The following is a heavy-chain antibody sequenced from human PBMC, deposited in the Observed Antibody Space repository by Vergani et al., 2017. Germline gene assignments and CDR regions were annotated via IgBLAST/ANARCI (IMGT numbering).Heavy chain of an antibody. J-gene: IGHJ5*01. CDR3: AKDLGTSSGGGWFDS. V-gene: IGHV3-9*02. Sequence: EVQLEESGGGLVLPGRSLRLSCVASGFTSAGYAMHWVRQASGKGLEWVSGISWNSNSIGYADSVKGRFTISRDNAKNSLYLQMNSLRAEDTALYYCAKDLGTSSGGGWFDSWRQGTLVTVSS. CDR1: GFTSAGYA. CDR2: ISWNSNSI. D-gene: IGHD6-6*01.